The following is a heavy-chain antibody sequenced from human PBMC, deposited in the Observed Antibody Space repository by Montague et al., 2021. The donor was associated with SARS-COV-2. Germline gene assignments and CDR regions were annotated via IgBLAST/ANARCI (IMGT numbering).Heavy chain of an antibody. Sequence: SLRLSCAASGFSFRSYSMNWVRQAPGKGLEWVSYISSSGDIIYQADSVKGRFTISRDNAKNSLYLQMNSLRDEDTAVYYCVREGLAGTWYYFDYWGQGTLVTVSP. CDR3: VREGLAGTWYYFDY. CDR2: ISSSGDII. V-gene: IGHV3-48*02. CDR1: GFSFRSYS. J-gene: IGHJ4*02. D-gene: IGHD6-19*01.